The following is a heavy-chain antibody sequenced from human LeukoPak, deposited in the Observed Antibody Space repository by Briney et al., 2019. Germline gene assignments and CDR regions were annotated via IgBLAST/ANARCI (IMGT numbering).Heavy chain of an antibody. Sequence: GGSLRLSCAASGFSFSSYWMHWVRQAPGKGLVWVARISPDGSSALSADSVRGRFTISRDNTDNTLYLQLNSLRAEDTAVYYCARVSFCPRCHFDYWGQGTLVTVSS. J-gene: IGHJ4*02. CDR1: GFSFSSYW. V-gene: IGHV3-74*03. CDR2: ISPDGSSA. CDR3: ARVSFCPRCHFDY. D-gene: IGHD2/OR15-2a*01.